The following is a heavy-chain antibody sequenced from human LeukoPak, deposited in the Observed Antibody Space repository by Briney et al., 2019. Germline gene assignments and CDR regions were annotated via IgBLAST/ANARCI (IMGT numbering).Heavy chain of an antibody. V-gene: IGHV4-31*03. J-gene: IGHJ4*02. D-gene: IGHD3-22*01. CDR3: ARDNDGSGYSFDY. CDR2: IYYSGST. CDR1: GGSISSGGYY. Sequence: PSETLSLTCTVSGGSISSGGYYWSWIRQHPGKGLEWIGCIYYSGSTYYNPSLKSRVIISVDTSKNQFSLKLSSVTAADTAVYYCARDNDGSGYSFDYWGQGTLVTVSS.